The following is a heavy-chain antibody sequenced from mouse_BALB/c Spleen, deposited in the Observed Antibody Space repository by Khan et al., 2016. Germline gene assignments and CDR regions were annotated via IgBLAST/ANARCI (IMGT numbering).Heavy chain of an antibody. V-gene: IGHV9-2-1*01. CDR1: GYTFTDYS. CDR2: ITTETEEP. CDR3: TPYNRGYCVDY. D-gene: IGHD1-3*01. Sequence: QIQLVQSGPELKKPGETVRISCKASGYTFTDYSMHWVKQAPGKGLKWMGWITTETEEPTYADDFKGRFAFSSETSASTAYLQIDNLKNEDTATYFCTPYNRGYCVDYWGQGTTLTVSS. J-gene: IGHJ2*01.